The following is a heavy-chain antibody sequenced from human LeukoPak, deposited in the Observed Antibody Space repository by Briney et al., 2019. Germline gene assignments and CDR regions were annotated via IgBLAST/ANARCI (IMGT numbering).Heavy chain of an antibody. V-gene: IGHV3-23*01. CDR2: ISGSGGST. CDR3: AKYSYPDYYYYGMDV. Sequence: GGSLGLSCAASGFTFSSYAMSWVRQAPGKGLEWVSAISGSGGSTYYADSVKGRFTISRDNSKNTLYLQMNSLRAEDTAVYYCAKYSYPDYYYYGMDVWGQGATVTVSS. D-gene: IGHD5-18*01. J-gene: IGHJ6*02. CDR1: GFTFSSYA.